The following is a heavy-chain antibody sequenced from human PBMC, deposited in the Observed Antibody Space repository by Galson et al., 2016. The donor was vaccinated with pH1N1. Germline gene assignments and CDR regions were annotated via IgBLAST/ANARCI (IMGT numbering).Heavy chain of an antibody. Sequence: SLRLSCAASGFTFGDYDMHWVRLAPGKGLEWVSRISWSSATAAYADSVKGRFTISRDNTKNSRFLEMNSLTAEDTAFYYCVKDVSATYYFDFWGQGALVTVSS. V-gene: IGHV3-9*01. CDR2: ISWSSATA. CDR1: GFTFGDYD. D-gene: IGHD3-16*01. J-gene: IGHJ4*02. CDR3: VKDVSATYYFDF.